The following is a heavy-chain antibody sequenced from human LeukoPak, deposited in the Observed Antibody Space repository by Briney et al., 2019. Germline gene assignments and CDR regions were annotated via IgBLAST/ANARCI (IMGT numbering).Heavy chain of an antibody. Sequence: PGGSLRLSCAASGFTFNSYWMSWVRQAPGKGLEWVANIKQDGSEKYYVDSVKGRFTISRDNAKNSLYLQMNSLRAEDTAVYYCTRGAPDNCSSTSCYPNWFDPWGQGTLVTVSS. D-gene: IGHD2-2*01. CDR1: GFTFNSYW. J-gene: IGHJ5*02. CDR3: TRGAPDNCSSTSCYPNWFDP. CDR2: IKQDGSEK. V-gene: IGHV3-7*01.